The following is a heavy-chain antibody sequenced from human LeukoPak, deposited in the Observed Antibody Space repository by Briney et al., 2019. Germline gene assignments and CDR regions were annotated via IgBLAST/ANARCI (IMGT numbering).Heavy chain of an antibody. J-gene: IGHJ4*02. CDR1: GFTFSSHA. Sequence: GGSLRLSCAASGFTFSSHAMSWVRQAPGKGLEWVSAISGSGGSTYYADSVKGRFTISRDNSKNTLYLQMNSLRAEDTAVYYCAKGPAITIFLHYFDYWGQGTLVTVSS. D-gene: IGHD3-9*01. CDR2: ISGSGGST. CDR3: AKGPAITIFLHYFDY. V-gene: IGHV3-23*01.